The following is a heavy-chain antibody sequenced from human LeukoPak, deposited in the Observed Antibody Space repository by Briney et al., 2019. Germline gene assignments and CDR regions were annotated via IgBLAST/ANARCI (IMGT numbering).Heavy chain of an antibody. CDR1: GYTFTGYY. D-gene: IGHD4-17*01. J-gene: IGHJ4*02. V-gene: IGHV1-2*04. Sequence: GASVKVSCKASGYTFTGYYMHWVRQAPGQGLEWMGWINPNSGGTNYAQKFQGWVTMTRDTSISTAYMELRSLRSDDTAVYYCARAHYGEPFDYWGQGTLVTVSS. CDR2: INPNSGGT. CDR3: ARAHYGEPFDY.